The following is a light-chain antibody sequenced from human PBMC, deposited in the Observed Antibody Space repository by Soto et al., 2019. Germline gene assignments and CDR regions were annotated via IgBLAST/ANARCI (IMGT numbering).Light chain of an antibody. J-gene: IGKJ1*01. CDR2: GAS. Sequence: EIVLTQSPGTLSLSPGERATLSCRASQSVTSSYLAWYQQKPGQAPRRLIYGASIRATGIPDRFSGSGSGTDFTLTIGRLEPEDFAVYFCQQYDSSPLTFGQGTKVDIK. V-gene: IGKV3-20*01. CDR3: QQYDSSPLT. CDR1: QSVTSSY.